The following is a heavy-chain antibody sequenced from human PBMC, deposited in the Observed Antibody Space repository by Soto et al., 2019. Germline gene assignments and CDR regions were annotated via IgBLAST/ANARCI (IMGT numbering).Heavy chain of an antibody. Sequence: QVQLQESGPGLVKPSGTLSLTCAVSGGSISSSNWWSWVRQPPGKGLQWIGEIYHSGSTNYIPSLKSRVTISVYKSRNQFSLKLSSVTAADTAVYYCARRWGEGRVDYCGQGTLVTVSS. CDR1: GGSISSSNW. CDR2: IYHSGST. V-gene: IGHV4-4*02. J-gene: IGHJ4*02. D-gene: IGHD3-10*01. CDR3: ARRWGEGRVDY.